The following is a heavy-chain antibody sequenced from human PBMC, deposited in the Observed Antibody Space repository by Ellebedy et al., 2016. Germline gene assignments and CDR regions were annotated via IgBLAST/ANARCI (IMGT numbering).Heavy chain of an antibody. D-gene: IGHD4-17*01. Sequence: SETLSLTXTVSGGSISTNYWTWIRQPPGKGLEWIGYIYYSGSTNYNPSLKSRVTISVDTSKNQFSLKLSSVTAADTAVYYCAREDYGDYSGYFQHWGQGTLVTVSS. CDR3: AREDYGDYSGYFQH. CDR2: IYYSGST. CDR1: GGSISTNY. J-gene: IGHJ1*01. V-gene: IGHV4-59*01.